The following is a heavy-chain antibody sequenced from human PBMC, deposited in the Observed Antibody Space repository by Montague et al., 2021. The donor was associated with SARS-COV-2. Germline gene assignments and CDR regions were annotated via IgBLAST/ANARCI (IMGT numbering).Heavy chain of an antibody. CDR2: IYYSGST. D-gene: IGHD3-22*01. J-gene: IGHJ4*02. Sequence: SETLSLTCTASGGSISSYYWSWIRQPPGKGLEWIGYIYYSGSTNYNPSLKSRVTISVDTSKNQFSLKLSSVTAADTAVYYCARGMHYYDISGYYFDYWGQGTLVTVSS. V-gene: IGHV4-59*01. CDR3: ARGMHYYDISGYYFDY. CDR1: GGSISSYY.